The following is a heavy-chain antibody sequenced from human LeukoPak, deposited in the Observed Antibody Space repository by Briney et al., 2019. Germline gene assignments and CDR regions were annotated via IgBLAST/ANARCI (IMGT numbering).Heavy chain of an antibody. CDR1: GGSISSYY. CDR2: IYYSGST. CDR3: ARYYYDSSGYCFDY. J-gene: IGHJ4*02. Sequence: SETLSLTCTVSGGSISSYYWSWIRQPPGKGLEWIGYIYYSGSTNYNPSLKSRVTTSVDTSKNQFSLKLSSVTAADTAVYYCARYYYDSSGYCFDYWGQGTLVTVSS. D-gene: IGHD3-22*01. V-gene: IGHV4-59*01.